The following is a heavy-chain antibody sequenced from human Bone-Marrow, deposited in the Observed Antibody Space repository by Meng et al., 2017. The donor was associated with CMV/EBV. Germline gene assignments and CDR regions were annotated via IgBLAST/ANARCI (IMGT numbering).Heavy chain of an antibody. J-gene: IGHJ4*02. CDR3: ASTATMIVVVFVY. CDR2: IIPIFGTA. V-gene: IGHV1-69*05. CDR1: GGTFSSYA. Sequence: SVKVSCKASGGTFSSYAISWVRQAPGQGLEWMGGIIPIFGTANYAQKFQGRVTITTDESTSTAYMKLSSLRSEDTAVYYCASTATMIVVVFVYWGQGTLVTVSS. D-gene: IGHD3-22*01.